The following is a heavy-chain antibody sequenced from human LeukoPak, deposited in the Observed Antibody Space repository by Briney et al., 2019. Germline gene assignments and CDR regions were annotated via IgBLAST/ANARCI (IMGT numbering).Heavy chain of an antibody. D-gene: IGHD1-26*01. V-gene: IGHV3-23*01. J-gene: IGHJ4*02. CDR3: AKLSGSFPFDY. Sequence: GGSLRLSCVASGFTFSSYATSWVRQAPGKGLEWVSAISGSVGSTFYADSVKGRFTISRDNSKNTLYLQMNSLRAEDTAVYYCAKLSGSFPFDYWGQGTLVTVSS. CDR2: ISGSVGST. CDR1: GFTFSSYA.